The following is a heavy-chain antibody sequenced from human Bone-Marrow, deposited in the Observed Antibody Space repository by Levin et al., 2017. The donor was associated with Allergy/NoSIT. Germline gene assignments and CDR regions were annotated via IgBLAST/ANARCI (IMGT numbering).Heavy chain of an antibody. V-gene: IGHV3-23*01. CDR2: ISGRGVNT. CDR3: ASETTLLSEPPQDYFDQ. D-gene: IGHD1-1*01. CDR1: GFTFRSYA. J-gene: IGHJ4*02. Sequence: GGSLRLSCAASGFTFRSYAISWVRQAPGRGLEWVSGISGRGVNTYYAESVKGRFTVSRDNSKNTVSLQMNSLRVEDTAFYYCASETTLLSEPPQDYFDQWGQGTLVTVSP.